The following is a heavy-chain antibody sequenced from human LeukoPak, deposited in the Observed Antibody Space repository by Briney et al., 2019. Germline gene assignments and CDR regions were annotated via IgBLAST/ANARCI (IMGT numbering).Heavy chain of an antibody. Sequence: GASVKVSCKASGYTFTSYDINWVRQATGQGLEWMGWMNPNSGNTGYAQKFQGRVTMTRNTSISTAYMELSSLRSEDTAVYYCARGVKHCSSTSCYTFDYWGQGTLVTVSS. J-gene: IGHJ4*02. CDR2: MNPNSGNT. CDR1: GYTFTSYD. V-gene: IGHV1-8*01. D-gene: IGHD2-2*02. CDR3: ARGVKHCSSTSCYTFDY.